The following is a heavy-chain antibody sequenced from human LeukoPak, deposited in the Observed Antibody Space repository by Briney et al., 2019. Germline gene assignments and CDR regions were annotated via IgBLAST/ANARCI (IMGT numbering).Heavy chain of an antibody. CDR1: GFTFSSYA. J-gene: IGHJ4*02. D-gene: IGHD1-26*01. Sequence: GGSLRLSCAASGFTFSSYAMNWVRQAPGEGLEWVSAISASGGSTYYADSVKGRFTISRDNSKNTLYLQMDSLRAEDTAVYYRAKEYTGGFSPPPSYFGSWGQGTLVTVSS. CDR2: ISASGGST. V-gene: IGHV3-23*01. CDR3: AKEYTGGFSPPPSYFGS.